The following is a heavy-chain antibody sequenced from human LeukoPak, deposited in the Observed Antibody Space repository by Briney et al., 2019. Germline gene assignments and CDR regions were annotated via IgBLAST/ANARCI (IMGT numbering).Heavy chain of an antibody. Sequence: SGSLSLTCAVSGGSISSSNWWRWVRPPPGKGLGWIGEIYHSGSTNYNPSLKSRVTISVDKSKNQFSLKLSSVSAADTAVYYCARERRQLERWIDYWGQGTLVTVSS. CDR3: ARERRQLERWIDY. CDR2: IYHSGST. V-gene: IGHV4-4*02. D-gene: IGHD1-1*01. J-gene: IGHJ4*02. CDR1: GGSISSSNW.